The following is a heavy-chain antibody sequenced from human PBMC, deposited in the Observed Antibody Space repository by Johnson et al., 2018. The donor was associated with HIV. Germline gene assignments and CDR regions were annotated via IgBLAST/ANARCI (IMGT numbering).Heavy chain of an antibody. Sequence: VQLVESGGGVVQPGRSLRLSCAASEFSFSTYAMHWVRQAPGKGLEWVANIKQDGSEKYYVDSVKGRFTISRDNAQNSLYLQMNSLRVEDTAVYYCARDKGPDSAMVGDAFDIWGQGTMVTVSS. V-gene: IGHV3-7*01. J-gene: IGHJ3*02. CDR3: ARDKGPDSAMVGDAFDI. CDR1: EFSFSTYA. D-gene: IGHD5-18*01. CDR2: IKQDGSEK.